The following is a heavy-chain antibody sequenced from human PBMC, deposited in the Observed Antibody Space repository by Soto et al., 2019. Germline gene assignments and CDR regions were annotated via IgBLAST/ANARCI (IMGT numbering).Heavy chain of an antibody. CDR3: ARSPLSYDYVRQTWREVGDSFDV. V-gene: IGHV4-34*12. CDR2: LIHGGST. Sequence: SETLSLTCAIFNSSLGAFHWTWIRQPPGKGLEWIGELIHGGSTNYNPSLKSRVTFSLDTSKSQFSLHVMSVTAADTAVYYCARSPLSYDYVRQTWREVGDSFDVWGRGTSVTVSS. CDR1: NSSLGAFH. J-gene: IGHJ3*01. D-gene: IGHD3-10*02.